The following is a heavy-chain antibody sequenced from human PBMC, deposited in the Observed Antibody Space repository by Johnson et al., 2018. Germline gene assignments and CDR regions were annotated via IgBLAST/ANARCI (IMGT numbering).Heavy chain of an antibody. CDR2: ISYDGNNE. V-gene: IGHV3-30-3*01. CDR3: ARRNYYYYYVDV. J-gene: IGHJ6*03. CDR1: GFTFSTYT. Sequence: VQLVESGGGVVQPGRSLRLSCVASGFTFSTYTMFWVRQAPDKGLEWLAVISYDGNNEYCADSVKGRFTISRDNSKNTLYLQMNSLIPEDTAFYYCARRNYYYYYVDVWGRGTTVTVSS.